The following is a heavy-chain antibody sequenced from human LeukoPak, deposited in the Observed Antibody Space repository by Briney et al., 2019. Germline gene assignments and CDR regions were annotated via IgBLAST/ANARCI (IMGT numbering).Heavy chain of an antibody. V-gene: IGHV3-23*01. D-gene: IGHD2-8*02. CDR3: ATYRQVLLPFES. CDR2: ITGSGGST. CDR1: GFTFSIYA. J-gene: IGHJ4*02. Sequence: SGGSLRLSCAASGFTFSIYAMSWIRQTPGKGLEWVSGITGSGGSTHYADSVKGRFTISRDNSKNTLYLQMNSLRAEDTAIYYCATYRQVLLPFESWGQGTLVTVSS.